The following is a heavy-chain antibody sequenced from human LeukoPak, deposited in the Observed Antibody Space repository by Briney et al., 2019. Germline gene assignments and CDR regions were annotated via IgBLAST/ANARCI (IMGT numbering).Heavy chain of an antibody. V-gene: IGHV4-39*07. CDR1: GGSISSSSYY. Sequence: SETLSLTCTVSGGSISSSSYYWGWIRQPPGKGLEWIGSIYYSGSTYYNPSLKSRVTISVDTSKNQFSLKLRSVTAADTAVYYCARSKAGLRIDKWGQGTLVTVSS. CDR3: ARSKAGLRIDK. D-gene: IGHD4-17*01. J-gene: IGHJ4*02. CDR2: IYYSGST.